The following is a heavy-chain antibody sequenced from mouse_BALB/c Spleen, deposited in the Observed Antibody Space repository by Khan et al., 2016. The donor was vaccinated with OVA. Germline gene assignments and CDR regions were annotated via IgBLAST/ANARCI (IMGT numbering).Heavy chain of an antibody. CDR3: AKGVWSYYYTFDY. CDR2: IWGGGST. V-gene: IGHV2-6-5*01. CDR1: GFSLSDYG. J-gene: IGHJ4*01. Sequence: VQLQESGPGLVAPSQNLSITCTVSGFSLSDYGVSWIRQPPGKGLEWLGVIWGGGSTYYNSALKSRLSISKDNSKSQVFLKMSSLQSDDTAMFYCAKGVWSYYYTFDYWGQGTSVTVSS.